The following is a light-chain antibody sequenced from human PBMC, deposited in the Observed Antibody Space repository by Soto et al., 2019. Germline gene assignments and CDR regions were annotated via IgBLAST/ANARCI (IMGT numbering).Light chain of an antibody. Sequence: NVLTQSPGTLSLPPGERATLSCSTIQSVSSSYLAWYQQKPGQAPRLLICGAPSRATGIPDRFSGSGSGTDFTLTISRLEPEDFAMYYCQQYGSSPPVTFGQGTRLEI. CDR2: GAP. CDR1: QSVSSSY. CDR3: QQYGSSPPVT. J-gene: IGKJ5*01. V-gene: IGKV3-20*01.